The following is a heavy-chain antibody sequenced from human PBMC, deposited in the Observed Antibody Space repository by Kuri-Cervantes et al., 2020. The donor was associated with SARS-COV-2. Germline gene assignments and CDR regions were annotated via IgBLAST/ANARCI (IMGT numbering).Heavy chain of an antibody. V-gene: IGHV4-39*01. Sequence: ESLKISCTVSGGSITTYSYYWGWIRQPPGKGLEWIGSLYYSGSTYYNPSLKSRVPISIDTSKNQFSLRLSSVTAADTAVYYCVRHPPIAVADYYFDYWGQGALVTVSS. CDR1: GGSITTYSYY. CDR3: VRHPPIAVADYYFDY. D-gene: IGHD6-19*01. CDR2: LYYSGST. J-gene: IGHJ4*02.